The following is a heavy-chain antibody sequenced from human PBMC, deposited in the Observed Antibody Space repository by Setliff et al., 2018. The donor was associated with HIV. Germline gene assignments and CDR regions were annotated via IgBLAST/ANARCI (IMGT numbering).Heavy chain of an antibody. CDR2: FYYRGTT. V-gene: IGHV4-31*03. CDR1: GGSISGNYY. Sequence: ASETLSLTCTVTGGSISGNYYWTWIRQHPGKGLEWIGYFYYRGTTYYTPSLKSRVTISVDSSKNQFSLKLTSVTAADTAVYYCARGNIDYWTGYYSRSGYFYYMDVWGRGTTVTV. J-gene: IGHJ6*03. CDR3: ARGNIDYWTGYYSRSGYFYYMDV. D-gene: IGHD3-3*01.